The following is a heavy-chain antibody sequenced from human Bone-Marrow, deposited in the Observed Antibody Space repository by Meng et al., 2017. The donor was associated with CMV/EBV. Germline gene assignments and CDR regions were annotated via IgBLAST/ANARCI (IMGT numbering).Heavy chain of an antibody. J-gene: IGHJ4*02. CDR2: INHSGST. V-gene: IGHV4-34*01. CDR3: ARHFTAAIGY. Sequence: GSLRLSCAVYGGSFSGYYWSWIRQPPGKGLEWIGEINHSGSTYYNPSLKSRVTISVDTSKNQFSLKLSSVTAADTAAYYCARHFTAAIGYWGQGTLVTVSS. CDR1: GGSFSGYY. D-gene: IGHD2-2*01.